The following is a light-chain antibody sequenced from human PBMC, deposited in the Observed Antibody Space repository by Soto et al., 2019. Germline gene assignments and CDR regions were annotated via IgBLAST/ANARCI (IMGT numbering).Light chain of an antibody. V-gene: IGKV1-5*03. CDR2: KAS. CDR1: QSISSW. Sequence: DIQMTQSPSTLSASVGDRVTITCRASQSISSWLAWYQQKPGKAPKLLIYKASTLESGFPSRFSGSGSGTEFTLTISSLQPDDFATYYCQQSFTFGPGTKGDIK. J-gene: IGKJ3*01. CDR3: QQSFT.